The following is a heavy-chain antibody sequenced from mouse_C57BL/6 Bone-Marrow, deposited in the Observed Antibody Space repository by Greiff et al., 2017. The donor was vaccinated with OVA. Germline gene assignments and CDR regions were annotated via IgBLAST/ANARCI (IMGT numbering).Heavy chain of an antibody. CDR3: ATLITTVVPYYFDY. CDR2: IDPSDSET. Sequence: VQLQQSGAELVRPGSSVKLSCKASGYTFTSYWMHWVKQRPIQGLEWIGNIDPSDSETNYNQKFKDKATLTVDKSSSTAYMQLSSLTSEDSAVYYWATLITTVVPYYFDYWGQGTTLTVSS. CDR1: GYTFTSYW. J-gene: IGHJ2*01. D-gene: IGHD1-1*01. V-gene: IGHV1-52*01.